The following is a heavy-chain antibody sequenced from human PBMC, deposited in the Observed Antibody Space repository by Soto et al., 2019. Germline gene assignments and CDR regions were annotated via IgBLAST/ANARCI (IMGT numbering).Heavy chain of an antibody. CDR2: IIPIFGTA. J-gene: IGHJ4*02. D-gene: IGHD5-18*01. V-gene: IGHV1-69*13. CDR3: AIPRYSYGEYYFEY. Sequence: GASVKVSCKASGGTFSSYAISWVRQAPGQGLEWMGGIIPIFGTANYAQKFQGRVTITADESTSTAYMELSSLRSEDTAVYYCAIPRYSYGEYYFEYWGQGALVTVSS. CDR1: GGTFSSYA.